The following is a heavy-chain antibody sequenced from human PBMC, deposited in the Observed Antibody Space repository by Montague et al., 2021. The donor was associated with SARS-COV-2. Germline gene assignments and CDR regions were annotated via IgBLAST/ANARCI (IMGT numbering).Heavy chain of an antibody. CDR2: MSHDGSNK. V-gene: IGHV3-30-3*01. CDR1: GFTVSRYA. J-gene: IGHJ6*02. D-gene: IGHD5-18*01. Sequence: SLRLSCAASGFTVSRYAMHWVRQAPGKGLEWVAVMSHDGSNKYYADSVKGRFTISRDNSKNTLYLQMNSLRAEDTAVYYCARVLRWDSDVYKDYYYYYGMDVWGQGTTVTVSS. CDR3: ARVLRWDSDVYKDYYYYYGMDV.